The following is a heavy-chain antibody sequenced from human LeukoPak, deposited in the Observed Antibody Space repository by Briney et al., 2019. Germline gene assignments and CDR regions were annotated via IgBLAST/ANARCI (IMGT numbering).Heavy chain of an antibody. CDR1: GDSVTSGGYF. V-gene: IGHV4-31*03. D-gene: IGHD2-21*02. J-gene: IGHJ3*02. CDR3: ARDVVVTSSPDAFDI. CDR2: ISNSGTT. Sequence: SETLSLTRTVSGDSVTSGGYFWTWIRQHPGKGLEWIGYISNSGTTSYNPSLKSRVSISVDTSNDQFFLRLSSVTAADTAVYYCARDVVVTSSPDAFDIWGQGTMVTVSS.